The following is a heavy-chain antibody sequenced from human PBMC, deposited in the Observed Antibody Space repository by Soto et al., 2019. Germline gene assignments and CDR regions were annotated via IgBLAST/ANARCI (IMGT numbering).Heavy chain of an antibody. V-gene: IGHV3-11*06. CDR3: ARKYYDIEAWGDP. D-gene: IGHD3-9*01. CDR2: ISSSSSNI. CDR1: GFIFNDYY. Sequence: GGSLRLSCIGSGFIFNDYYMVWVRQAPGKGLEWVSYISSSSSNIKYADSVKGRFTISRDNAKNSLYLQMNSLRAEDTAVFYCARKYYDIEAWGDPWGQGTLDTVSS. J-gene: IGHJ5*02.